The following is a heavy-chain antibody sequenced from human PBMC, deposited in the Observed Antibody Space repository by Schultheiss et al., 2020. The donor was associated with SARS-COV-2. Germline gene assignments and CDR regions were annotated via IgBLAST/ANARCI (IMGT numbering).Heavy chain of an antibody. J-gene: IGHJ6*02. Sequence: SETLSLTCAVYGGSFGGYYWSWIRQPPGKGLEWIGEINHSGSTNYNPSLKSRVTISVDTSKNQFSLKLSSVTAADTAVYYCARHHFSGYCTGGSCEYYYYYYGMDVWGQGTTVTVSS. V-gene: IGHV4-34*01. CDR1: GGSFGGYY. CDR3: ARHHFSGYCTGGSCEYYYYYYGMDV. CDR2: INHSGST. D-gene: IGHD2-15*01.